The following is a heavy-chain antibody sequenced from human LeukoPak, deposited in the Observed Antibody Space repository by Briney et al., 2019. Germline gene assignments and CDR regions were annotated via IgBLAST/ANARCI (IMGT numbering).Heavy chain of an antibody. CDR2: ISAYNGNT. Sequence: ASVKVSCKASGGTFSSYAISWVRLAPGQGLKWMGWISAYNGNTNYAQKLQGRVTMTTDTSTSTAYMELRSLRSDDTAVYYCAREVVATMEGWFDPWGQGTLVTVSS. J-gene: IGHJ5*02. CDR1: GGTFSSYA. CDR3: AREVVATMEGWFDP. V-gene: IGHV1-18*01. D-gene: IGHD2-15*01.